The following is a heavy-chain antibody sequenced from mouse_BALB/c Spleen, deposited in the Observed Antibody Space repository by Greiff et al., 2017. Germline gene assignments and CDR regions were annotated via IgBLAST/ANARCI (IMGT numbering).Heavy chain of an antibody. Sequence: EVQLQQSGAELVKPGASVKLSCTASGFNIKDTYMHWVKQRPEQGLEWIGRIDPANCNTKYDPKFQGKATITADTSSNTAYLQLSSLTSEDTAVYYCASLANFAWFAYWGQGTLVTVSA. J-gene: IGHJ3*01. V-gene: IGHV14-3*02. CDR2: IDPANCNT. CDR1: GFNIKDTY. D-gene: IGHD1-1*01. CDR3: ASLANFAWFAY.